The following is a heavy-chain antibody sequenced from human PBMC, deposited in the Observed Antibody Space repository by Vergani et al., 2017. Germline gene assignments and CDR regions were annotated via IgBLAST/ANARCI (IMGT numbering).Heavy chain of an antibody. D-gene: IGHD5-12*01. Sequence: EVQLVESGGGLVKPGGSLRLSCAASGFTFSSYSMHWVRQAPGKGLEWVSSISSSSSYIYYADSVKGRFTISRDNAKNSLYLQMNSLRAEDTAVYYCARGDPGGIVATIPFDYWGQGTLVTVSS. CDR1: GFTFSSYS. V-gene: IGHV3-21*01. CDR3: ARGDPGGIVATIPFDY. J-gene: IGHJ4*02. CDR2: ISSSSSYI.